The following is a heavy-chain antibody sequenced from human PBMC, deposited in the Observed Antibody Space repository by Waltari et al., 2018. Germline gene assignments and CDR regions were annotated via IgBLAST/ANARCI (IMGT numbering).Heavy chain of an antibody. CDR3: ANYGSGWLFPFY. D-gene: IGHD6-19*01. J-gene: IGHJ4*02. CDR2: ISSIGGST. V-gene: IGHV3-23*01. Sequence: EVQLLQSGGGLVQPGGSLRLSCAASGFIFSNYAMTWVRQAPGKGREWVLTISSIGGSTYYADSVRGRFTISRDSSKNILYLQMNSLKDEDTAVYYCANYGSGWLFPFYWGQGTLVTVSS. CDR1: GFIFSNYA.